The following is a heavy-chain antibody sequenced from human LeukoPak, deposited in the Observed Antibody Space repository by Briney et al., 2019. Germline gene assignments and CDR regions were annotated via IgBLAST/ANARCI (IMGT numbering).Heavy chain of an antibody. D-gene: IGHD3-22*01. CDR2: IYPGNADA. CDR1: GYSLINHW. J-gene: IGHJ4*02. V-gene: IGHV5-51*01. Sequence: GESLKISCKASGYSLINHWIGWVRQMPEKGRDWMGIIYPGNADATYSPSFQGQVTISADKSTTTVYLQWSSLKASDTAMYYCARQGSYDNSGYSFDYWGQGTLVTVSS. CDR3: ARQGSYDNSGYSFDY.